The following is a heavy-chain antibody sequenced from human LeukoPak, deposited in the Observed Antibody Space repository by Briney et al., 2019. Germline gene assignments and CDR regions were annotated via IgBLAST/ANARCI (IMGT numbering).Heavy chain of an antibody. D-gene: IGHD2-2*01. CDR1: GGSISSSSYY. CDR3: ASGYCSSTSCYYGWFDP. V-gene: IGHV4-39*07. Sequence: SETLSLTCTVSGGSISSSSYYWGWIRQPPGKGLEWIGSIYYSGSTYYNPSLKSRVNISVDTSKSQFSLKLSSVTAADTAVYYCASGYCSSTSCYYGWFDPWGQGTLVTVSS. J-gene: IGHJ5*02. CDR2: IYYSGST.